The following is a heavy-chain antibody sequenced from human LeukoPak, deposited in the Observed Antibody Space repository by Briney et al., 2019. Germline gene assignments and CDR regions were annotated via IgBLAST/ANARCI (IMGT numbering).Heavy chain of an antibody. V-gene: IGHV1-2*02. CDR1: GYSFTGHY. D-gene: IGHD2-21*02. J-gene: IGHJ6*03. CDR2: INPNSGGT. Sequence: ASVKVSCKASGYSFTGHYINWVRQAPGQGLEWMGWINPNSGGTNYAQKFQGRVTMIRDTSISTAHMELRWLRSDDTAVYYCAREHIVVVTANYMDVWGKGTTVTVSS. CDR3: AREHIVVVTANYMDV.